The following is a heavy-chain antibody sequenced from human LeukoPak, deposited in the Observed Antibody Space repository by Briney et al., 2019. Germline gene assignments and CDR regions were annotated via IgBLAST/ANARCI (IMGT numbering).Heavy chain of an antibody. Sequence: SPSETLSLTCTVSGDSISGFYWSWIRQPAGKGLQWIGRISTSGSTNYNPSLKSRVTMSVDRSTNEFSLTVRSGTAADTALYYCARGLPSYGDYVDYYFYMDVWGKGATVTVSS. V-gene: IGHV4-4*07. CDR1: GDSISGFY. CDR3: ARGLPSYGDYVDYYFYMDV. J-gene: IGHJ6*03. D-gene: IGHD4-17*01. CDR2: ISTSGST.